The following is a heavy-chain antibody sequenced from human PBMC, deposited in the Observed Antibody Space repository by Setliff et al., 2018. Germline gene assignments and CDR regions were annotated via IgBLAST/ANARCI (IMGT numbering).Heavy chain of an antibody. CDR3: ATRTFAVIPHSGLGLDYFYGMDV. Sequence: SETLSLTCTVSGGSISSGYYWGWIRQPTGKGLEWLGSFFHTGNTYYNPSLEGRVTISVDTSNNQFSLNLNSVTAADTGVYYCATRTFAVIPHSGLGLDYFYGMDVWGRGTTVTVSS. J-gene: IGHJ6*02. D-gene: IGHD2-21*01. CDR1: GGSISSGYY. V-gene: IGHV4-38-2*02. CDR2: FFHTGNT.